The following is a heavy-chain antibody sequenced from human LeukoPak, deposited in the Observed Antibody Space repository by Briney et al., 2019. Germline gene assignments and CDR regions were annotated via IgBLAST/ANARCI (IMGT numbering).Heavy chain of an antibody. V-gene: IGHV5-51*01. Sequence: GESLKISCKGSGYSFTSYWIGWVRQMPGKGLEWMGIIYPGDSDTRYSPSFQGQVTISADKSISTAYLQWSSLKASDTAMYYCARQEVTRTYYYDSSGYYSYYYYMDVWGKGTTVTISS. CDR1: GYSFTSYW. J-gene: IGHJ6*03. D-gene: IGHD3-22*01. CDR3: ARQEVTRTYYYDSSGYYSYYYYMDV. CDR2: IYPGDSDT.